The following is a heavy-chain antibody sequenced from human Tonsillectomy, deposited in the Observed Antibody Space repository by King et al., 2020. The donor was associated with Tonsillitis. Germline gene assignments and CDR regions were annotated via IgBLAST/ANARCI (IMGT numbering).Heavy chain of an antibody. D-gene: IGHD6-13*01. Sequence: VQLVESGGGVVQPGGSLRLSCAASGFTFSDYAIHWVRQVPGKGLEWVAVISSDGYNKYYTDSVKGRFTISRDDSKNTLYLQMNSLRPEDTTVYYCAIGARGGTTAAGCPIDYWGQGTLVTVSS. J-gene: IGHJ4*02. CDR2: ISSDGYNK. CDR1: GFTFSDYA. CDR3: AIGARGGTTAAGCPIDY. V-gene: IGHV3-30*10.